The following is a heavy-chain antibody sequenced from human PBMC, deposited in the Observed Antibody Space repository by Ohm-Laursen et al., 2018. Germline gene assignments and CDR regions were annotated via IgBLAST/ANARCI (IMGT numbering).Heavy chain of an antibody. Sequence: PSGTLSLTCTVSGGSISSYYWSWIRQPPGKGLEWIGYIYYRGSTNYNPSLKSRVTISVDTSKNQFSLKVSSVTAADTAVYYCSRAHCSGGSCYHRPYSWFDPWGQGTLGPVSP. CDR2: IYYRGST. CDR1: GGSISSYY. D-gene: IGHD2-15*01. J-gene: IGHJ5*02. CDR3: SRAHCSGGSCYHRPYSWFDP. V-gene: IGHV4-59*01.